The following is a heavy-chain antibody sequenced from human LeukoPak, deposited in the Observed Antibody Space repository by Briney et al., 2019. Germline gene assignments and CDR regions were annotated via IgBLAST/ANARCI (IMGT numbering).Heavy chain of an antibody. CDR3: ARDLVGRDAFDV. D-gene: IGHD2-21*01. Sequence: SETLSLTCTVSGGSNSTGGSYWSWIRQPPGKGLEWIGYVFHSGSTYYNPSLKSRVTISVHRSTNQFSLRLSSVTAADTAVYYCARDLVGRDAFDVWGQGTLVTVSS. CDR1: GGSNSTGGSY. V-gene: IGHV4-30-2*01. J-gene: IGHJ3*01. CDR2: VFHSGST.